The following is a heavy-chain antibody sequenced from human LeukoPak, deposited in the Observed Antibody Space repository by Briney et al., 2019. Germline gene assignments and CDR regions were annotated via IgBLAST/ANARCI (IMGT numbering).Heavy chain of an antibody. D-gene: IGHD2/OR15-2a*01. V-gene: IGHV4-30-2*01. CDR3: ARRLRLKNPGGDAFDI. CDR2: GSDNGGT. Sequence: SQTLSLTCNVSGDSINSGGFYWNWIRQPPGKGLEWIGEGSDNGGTKYNPSLKSRVTISADTSKNQFSLKLSSVTAADTAVYYCARRLRLKNPGGDAFDIWGQGTVVTVPS. CDR1: GDSINSGGFY. J-gene: IGHJ3*02.